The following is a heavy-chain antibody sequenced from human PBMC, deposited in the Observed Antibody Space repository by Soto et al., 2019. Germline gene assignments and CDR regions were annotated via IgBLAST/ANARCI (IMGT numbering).Heavy chain of an antibody. CDR1: GYTFTSYA. V-gene: IGHV1-3*01. J-gene: IGHJ4*02. CDR2: INAGNGNT. D-gene: IGHD6-19*01. CDR3: ARTYSGWGPYYFDY. Sequence: VASVKVSCKASGYTFTSYAMNWVRQAPGQRLEWMGWINAGNGNTKYSQKFQGRVTITRDTSASTAYMELSSLRSEDTAVYYCARTYSGWGPYYFDYWGQGTLVTVSS.